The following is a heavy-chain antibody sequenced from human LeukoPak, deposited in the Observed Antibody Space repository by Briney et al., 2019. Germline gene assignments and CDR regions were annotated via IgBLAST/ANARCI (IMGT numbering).Heavy chain of an antibody. Sequence: ASVKVSCKASGYTFTSYDINWVRQAPGQGLEWMGWINPNNGGTNYAQEFQGRVTMTRDTSISTAYMELRSLRSDDTALYYCARGDSNYGGIDYWGQGTLVTVSS. D-gene: IGHD4-11*01. J-gene: IGHJ4*02. CDR3: ARGDSNYGGIDY. V-gene: IGHV1-2*02. CDR1: GYTFTSYD. CDR2: INPNNGGT.